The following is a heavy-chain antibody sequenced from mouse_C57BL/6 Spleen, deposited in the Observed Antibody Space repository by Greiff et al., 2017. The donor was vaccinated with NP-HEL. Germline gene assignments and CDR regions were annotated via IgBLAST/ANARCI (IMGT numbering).Heavy chain of an antibody. CDR2: ISNGGGST. CDR1: GFTFSDYY. D-gene: IGHD1-1*01. J-gene: IGHJ3*01. Sequence: EVKLVESGGGLVQPGGSLKLSCAASGFTFSDYYMYWVRQTPEKRLEWVAYISNGGGSTYYPDTVKGRFTISRDNAKNTLYLQMSRLKSEDTAMYYCASPDYYGSRAFAYWGQGTLVTVSA. V-gene: IGHV5-12*01. CDR3: ASPDYYGSRAFAY.